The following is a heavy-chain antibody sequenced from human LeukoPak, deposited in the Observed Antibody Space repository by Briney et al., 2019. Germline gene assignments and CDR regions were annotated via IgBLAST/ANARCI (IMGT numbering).Heavy chain of an antibody. CDR2: IYYSGST. V-gene: IGHV4-59*06. J-gene: IGHJ4*02. D-gene: IGHD3-22*01. CDR1: SGSINTYY. Sequence: SETLSLTCTVSSGSINTYYWSWIRQPPGKGLEWIGYIYYSGSTYYNPSLKSRVTISVDTSKNQFSLKLSSVTAADTAVYYCAREPYYYDSKTFDYWGQGPWSPSPQ. CDR3: AREPYYYDSKTFDY.